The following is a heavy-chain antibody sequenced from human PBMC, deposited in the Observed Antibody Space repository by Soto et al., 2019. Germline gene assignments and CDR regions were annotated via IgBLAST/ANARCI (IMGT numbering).Heavy chain of an antibody. Sequence: SGPTLVNPTQTLTLTCNFSGFSLTNKGVGVGWIRQPPRKALEWLGIIYWDDDKRYRPSLNNRLTITKETSKNQVVLNMTNVDTVDTATYNCAQLSANSGYDWRYDPCGQGTMVTVYS. CDR3: AQLSANSGYDWRYDP. CDR1: GFSLTNKGVG. CDR2: IYWDDDK. J-gene: IGHJ5*02. D-gene: IGHD5-12*01. V-gene: IGHV2-5*02.